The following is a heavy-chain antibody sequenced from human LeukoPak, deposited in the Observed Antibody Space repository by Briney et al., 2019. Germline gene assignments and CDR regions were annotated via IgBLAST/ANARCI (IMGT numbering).Heavy chain of an antibody. J-gene: IGHJ6*03. CDR3: ATTDRRSDFGYYYMDV. D-gene: IGHD2-21*01. CDR1: GGSISNYF. CDR2: IFDSRRT. V-gene: IGHV4-59*08. Sequence: PSGTLSLTCTVSGGSISNYFWSWIRQPPGKRLEWIGYIFDSRRTKYNPSLKSRVTLSLDTSKNQLSLKLTSVTAADTAVYYCATTDRRSDFGYYYMDVWGNGTTVTVSS.